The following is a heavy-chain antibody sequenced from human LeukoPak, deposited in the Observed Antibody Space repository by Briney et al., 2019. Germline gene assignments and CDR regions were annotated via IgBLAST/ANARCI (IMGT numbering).Heavy chain of an antibody. Sequence: SVKVSCKTSGGTLSSYAIAWVRQAPGQGLERMGGIIPIFNTTDYAQNFQGRVTITTDESTGTTYMELSSLKSEDAAVYYCASHTSAYFEWFFDYWGQGTLVTVSS. D-gene: IGHD3-9*01. CDR3: ASHTSAYFEWFFDY. CDR1: GGTLSSYA. J-gene: IGHJ4*02. V-gene: IGHV1-69*05. CDR2: IIPIFNTT.